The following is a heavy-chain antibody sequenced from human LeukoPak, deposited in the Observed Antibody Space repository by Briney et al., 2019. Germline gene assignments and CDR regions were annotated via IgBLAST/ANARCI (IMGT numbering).Heavy chain of an antibody. D-gene: IGHD3-22*01. CDR1: GGSISSSSYY. CDR2: IYYSGST. Sequence: SETLSLTCTVSGGSISSSSYYWGWIRQPPGKGLEWFGSIYYSGSTYYNPSLKTRVTISVDTSKSQFSLKLSSVTAADTAVYYCARDGSDNYYDSSGYFYWGQGTLVTVSS. CDR3: ARDGSDNYYDSSGYFY. V-gene: IGHV4-39*07. J-gene: IGHJ4*02.